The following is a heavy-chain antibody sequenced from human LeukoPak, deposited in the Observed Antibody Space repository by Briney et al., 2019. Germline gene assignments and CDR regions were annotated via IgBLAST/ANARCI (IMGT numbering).Heavy chain of an antibody. CDR1: GFTFSSYA. Sequence: GGSLRLSCAASGFTFSSYAMSWVRQAPGKGLEWVANIKQDGSEKYYVDSVKGRFTISRDNAKNSLYLQMNSLRAEDTAVYYCARIWALQLWLFGMDVWGKGTTVTVSS. CDR3: ARIWALQLWLFGMDV. CDR2: IKQDGSEK. D-gene: IGHD5-18*01. J-gene: IGHJ6*04. V-gene: IGHV3-7*03.